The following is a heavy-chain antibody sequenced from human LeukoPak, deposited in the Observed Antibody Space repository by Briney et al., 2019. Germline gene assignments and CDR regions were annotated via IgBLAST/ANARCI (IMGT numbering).Heavy chain of an antibody. D-gene: IGHD6-13*01. J-gene: IGHJ4*02. CDR2: ISSSGTTI. CDR3: GISSSWYLFDY. Sequence: GSLRLSCAASGFTFSSYSMNWVRQAPGKGLEWVSSISSSGTTIYYADSVKGRFTISRDNAKNSLYLQMNSLRAEDTAVYYCGISSSWYLFDYWGQGTLVTVSS. V-gene: IGHV3-48*04. CDR1: GFTFSSYS.